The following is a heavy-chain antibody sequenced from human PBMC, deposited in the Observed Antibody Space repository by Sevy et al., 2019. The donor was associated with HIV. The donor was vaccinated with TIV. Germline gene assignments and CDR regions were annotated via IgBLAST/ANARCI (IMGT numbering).Heavy chain of an antibody. J-gene: IGHJ4*02. Sequence: GGSLRLSCVASGFTFGSYGMLWVRQALGKGLEWVADIWFDGSNIHYTDSVRGRFTISRDNSKNTLSLHMSSLRVEDTAVYYCARERTYLFDYCGQGTLVTVSS. CDR2: IWFDGSNI. V-gene: IGHV3-33*01. CDR1: GFTFGSYG. CDR3: ARERTYLFDY.